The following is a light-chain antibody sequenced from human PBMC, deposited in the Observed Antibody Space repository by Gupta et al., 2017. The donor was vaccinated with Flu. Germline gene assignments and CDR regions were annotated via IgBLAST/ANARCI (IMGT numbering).Light chain of an antibody. V-gene: IGLV6-57*03. CDR2: EYD. CDR1: SGSIADNY. J-gene: IGLJ7*01. CDR3: QSADSNSHGV. Sequence: FRLPQPHSVSESPGKTVIISCTRSSGSIADNYVQWYQQRPGSAPTTVIYEYDQRPSGVPDRFSGSIDSSSNSASLTISGRKTEDEADYYCQSADSNSHGVFGGGTQLTVL.